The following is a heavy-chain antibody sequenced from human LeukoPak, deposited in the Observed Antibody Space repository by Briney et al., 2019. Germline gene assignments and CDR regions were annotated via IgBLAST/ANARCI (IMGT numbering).Heavy chain of an antibody. D-gene: IGHD2-2*01. Sequence: GGSLRLSCAASGFIFSSYWMHWVRQAPGKGLVWVSRINSDGSSTSYADSVKGRFTVSRDNAKNTLYLQMNSLRAEDTAVYYCAKGDLSTDYWGQGTLVTVSS. CDR2: INSDGSST. V-gene: IGHV3-74*01. J-gene: IGHJ4*02. CDR3: AKGDLSTDY. CDR1: GFIFSSYW.